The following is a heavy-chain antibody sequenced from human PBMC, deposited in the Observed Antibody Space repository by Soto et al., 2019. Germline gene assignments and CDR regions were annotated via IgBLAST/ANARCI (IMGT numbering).Heavy chain of an antibody. CDR2: VSGSGDKS. J-gene: IGHJ4*02. D-gene: IGHD2-15*01. V-gene: IGHV3-23*01. CDR3: VKGLVLATPSLGH. CDR1: GFTFSSYS. Sequence: EVQLLASGGGLVQPGGSLRLSCAASGFTFSSYSMSWVRQAPGKGLEWVAGVSGSGDKSYHADSMKGRFTISRDNSEGTLYLQMNSLRFDDTAVYYCVKGLVLATPSLGHWGQGILVIVSS.